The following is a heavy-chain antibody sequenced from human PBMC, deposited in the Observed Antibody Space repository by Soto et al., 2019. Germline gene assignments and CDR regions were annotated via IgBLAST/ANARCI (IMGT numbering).Heavy chain of an antibody. CDR2: ISSSSSTI. CDR1: GFTFSSYW. CDR3: ERREDTAMAHYGMEV. V-gene: IGHV3-48*02. Sequence: GGSLRLSCSASGFTFSSYWMSWVRQAPGKGLEWVSYISSSSSTIYYADSVKGRFTISRDNAKNSLYLQMNSLRDEDTAVYYCERREDTAMAHYGMEVWGQGTTVTVSS. J-gene: IGHJ6*02. D-gene: IGHD5-18*01.